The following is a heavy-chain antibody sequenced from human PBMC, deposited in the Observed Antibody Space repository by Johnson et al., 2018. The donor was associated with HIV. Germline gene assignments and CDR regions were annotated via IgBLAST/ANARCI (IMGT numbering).Heavy chain of an antibody. V-gene: IGHV3-15*01. Sequence: VQLVESGGGLVQPGGSLRLSCAGSEFTFNSYWMSWVRQAPGEGLEWVGRIYSKTDGGTTEYAAPVKGRFTISRDDSKNTLYLQMNSLRAEDTAVYYCAKDHPVVAEGTGAFDIWGQGTMVTVSS. CDR1: EFTFNSYW. J-gene: IGHJ3*02. D-gene: IGHD2-15*01. CDR2: IYSKTDGGTT. CDR3: AKDHPVVAEGTGAFDI.